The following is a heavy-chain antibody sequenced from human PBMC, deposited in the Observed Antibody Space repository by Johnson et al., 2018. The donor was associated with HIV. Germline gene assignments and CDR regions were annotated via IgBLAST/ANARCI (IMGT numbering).Heavy chain of an antibody. D-gene: IGHD3-16*01. CDR3: AIASHLYDYVP. J-gene: IGHJ3*01. CDR1: GFTFSSYW. V-gene: IGHV3-7*01. Sequence: VQLVESGGGLVQPGGSLRLSCAASGFTFSSYWMSWVRQAPGKGLEWVANIKQAGSEKYYVDTVKGRFTITRDNSKNSMYLQMNSLRAEDTAVYYCAIASHLYDYVPWGQGTMVTVSS. CDR2: IKQAGSEK.